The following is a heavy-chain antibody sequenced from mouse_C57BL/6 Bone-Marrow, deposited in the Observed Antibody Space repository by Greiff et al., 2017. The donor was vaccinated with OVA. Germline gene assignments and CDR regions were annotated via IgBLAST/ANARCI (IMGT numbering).Heavy chain of an antibody. D-gene: IGHD1-1*01. CDR1: GFTFSSYG. V-gene: IGHV5-6*02. CDR3: ARPYYGSSLAY. Sequence: DVKLVESGGDLVKPGGSLKLSCAASGFTFSSYGMSWVRQTPDKRLEWVATISSGGSYTYYPDSVKGRFTISRDNAKNTLYLQMSSLKSEDTAMYYCARPYYGSSLAYWGQGTLVTVSA. J-gene: IGHJ3*01. CDR2: ISSGGSYT.